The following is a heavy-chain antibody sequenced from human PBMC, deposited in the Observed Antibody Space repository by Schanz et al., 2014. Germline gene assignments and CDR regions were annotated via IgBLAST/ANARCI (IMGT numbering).Heavy chain of an antibody. CDR3: ARETTIITGGAFDV. CDR1: GYTFTSYD. V-gene: IGHV1-46*01. D-gene: IGHD3-9*01. J-gene: IGHJ3*01. CDR2: INPSSGTT. Sequence: QVQLVQSGAEVKKPGASVRLSCEASGYTFTSYDINWVRQAPGQGLEWMGKINPSSGTTRIAQNFQGRLTVTRDTSTSTVNMELSSLRSEDTAVYYCARETTIITGGAFDVWGQGTMVTVSS.